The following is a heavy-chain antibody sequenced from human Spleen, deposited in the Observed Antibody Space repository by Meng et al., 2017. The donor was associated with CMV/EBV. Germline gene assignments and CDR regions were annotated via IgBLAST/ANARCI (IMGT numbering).Heavy chain of an antibody. J-gene: IGHJ4*02. CDR3: ARTGTSSAVAIYYLDY. V-gene: IGHV3-21*04. CDR2: SSSSRVFM. D-gene: IGHD2-21*01. Sequence: GESLKISCAASGFTFDDYTMHWVRQAPGKGLEWVSSSSSSRVFMYYADSVKGRFTVSRDTADNTLYLQMDNLTPEDTAVYYCARTGTSSAVAIYYLDYWGPGTSVTVSS. CDR1: GFTFDDYT.